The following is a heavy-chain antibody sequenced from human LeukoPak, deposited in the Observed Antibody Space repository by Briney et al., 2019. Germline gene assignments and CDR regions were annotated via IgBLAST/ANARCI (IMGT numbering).Heavy chain of an antibody. CDR1: GFTFSDYW. Sequence: PGGSLRLSCAASGFTFSDYWMSWVRQAPGKGLEWVANIKQDGTEKNYLDSVKGRFILSRDNAKNSLYLQLNFLRADDTAVYYCARDSRRVGATGGYWGQGTLVTVSS. D-gene: IGHD1-26*01. CDR2: IKQDGTEK. CDR3: ARDSRRVGATGGY. V-gene: IGHV3-7*03. J-gene: IGHJ4*02.